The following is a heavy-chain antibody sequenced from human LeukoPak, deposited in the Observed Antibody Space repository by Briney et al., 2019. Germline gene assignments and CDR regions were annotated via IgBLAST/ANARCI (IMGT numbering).Heavy chain of an antibody. J-gene: IGHJ4*02. CDR1: GFTFDHYG. V-gene: IGHV3-20*04. D-gene: IGHD3-10*01. CDR3: ARDRGSAYYGGFDL. Sequence: GGSLRLSCIASGFTFDHYGLTWVRQVPGKGLECISDINWNGENTAYADSVQGRFTISRDNARNSLYLQMKSLRPDDTALYYCARDRGSAYYGGFDLWRQGALVTVSA. CDR2: INWNGENT.